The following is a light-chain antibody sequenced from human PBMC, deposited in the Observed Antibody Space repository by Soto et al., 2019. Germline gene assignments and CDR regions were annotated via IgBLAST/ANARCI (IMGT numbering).Light chain of an antibody. CDR1: GGDVGGYDF. J-gene: IGLJ1*01. Sequence: QSALTQPASVSGSPGQSITISCAGTGGDVGGYDFVSWYQQHPGKVPKLLIYEVTKRPSGVPDRFSGSKSGNTASLTVSGLQADDEADYYCCSHAGSKNYYLFGPGTKVTVL. CDR2: EVT. V-gene: IGLV2-8*01. CDR3: CSHAGSKNYYL.